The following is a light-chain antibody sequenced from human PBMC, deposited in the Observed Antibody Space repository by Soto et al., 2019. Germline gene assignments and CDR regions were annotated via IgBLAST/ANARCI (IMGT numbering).Light chain of an antibody. CDR3: QQYNSFWWT. J-gene: IGKJ1*01. V-gene: IGKV1-5*03. Sequence: DIQMTQSPSTLSASVGDRVTITCRASQSISVWLAWYQQKAGKAPNLLIYKASRLESGVPSRFSGSGSGTEYTLTISSLQPEDFATYYCQQYNSFWWTFGQGTKVDIK. CDR1: QSISVW. CDR2: KAS.